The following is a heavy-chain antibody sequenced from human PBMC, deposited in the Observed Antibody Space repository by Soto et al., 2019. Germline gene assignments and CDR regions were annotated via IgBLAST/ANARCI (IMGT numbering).Heavy chain of an antibody. Sequence: GASVKVSCKASGGTFSSYAISWVRQAPGQGLEWMGGIIPIFGTANYAQKFQGRVTITADESTSTAYMELSSLRSEDTAVYYCARSPRPPSSSVDYWGQGTLVTVSS. CDR1: GGTFSSYA. V-gene: IGHV1-69*13. CDR3: ARSPRPPSSSVDY. J-gene: IGHJ4*02. CDR2: IIPIFGTA.